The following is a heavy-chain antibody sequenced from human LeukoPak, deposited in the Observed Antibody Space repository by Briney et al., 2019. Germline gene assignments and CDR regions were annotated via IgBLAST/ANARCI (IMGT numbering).Heavy chain of an antibody. D-gene: IGHD3-10*01. Sequence: SETLSLTCTVSGGSISSYYWSWIRQPPGKGLEWIGYIYYSGSTNYNPSLKSRVTISVDTSKNQFSLKLSSVTAADTAVYYCACHRYYYGSGSYPWGQGTLVTVSS. V-gene: IGHV4-59*01. J-gene: IGHJ5*02. CDR3: ACHRYYYGSGSYP. CDR1: GGSISSYY. CDR2: IYYSGST.